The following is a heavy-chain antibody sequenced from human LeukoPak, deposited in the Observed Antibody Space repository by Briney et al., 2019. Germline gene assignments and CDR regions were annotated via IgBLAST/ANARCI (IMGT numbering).Heavy chain of an antibody. V-gene: IGHV1-24*01. Sequence: ASVKVSCKVSGYTLTELSMHWVRQAPGKGLEWMGGFDPEDGETIYAQKFQGRVTMTEDTSTDTAYMELGSLRSEDTAVYYCATDSLMVRGVKAFDYWGQGTLVTVSS. CDR2: FDPEDGET. D-gene: IGHD3-10*01. J-gene: IGHJ4*02. CDR3: ATDSLMVRGVKAFDY. CDR1: GYTLTELS.